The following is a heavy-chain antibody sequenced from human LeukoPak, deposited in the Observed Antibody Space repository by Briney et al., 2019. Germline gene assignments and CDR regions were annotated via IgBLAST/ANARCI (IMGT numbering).Heavy chain of an antibody. Sequence: AASVKVSCKASGYTFTSYDINWVRQATGQGLEWMGWMNPNSGNTGYAQKFQGRVTMTRNTSISTAYMELSSLRSEDTAVYYRARGLWYSGYDYRVAFDYWGQGTLVTVSS. D-gene: IGHD5-12*01. CDR2: MNPNSGNT. CDR3: ARGLWYSGYDYRVAFDY. J-gene: IGHJ4*02. V-gene: IGHV1-8*01. CDR1: GYTFTSYD.